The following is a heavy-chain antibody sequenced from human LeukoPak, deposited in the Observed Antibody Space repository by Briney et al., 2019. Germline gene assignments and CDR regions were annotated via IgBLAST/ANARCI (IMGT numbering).Heavy chain of an antibody. CDR1: GGSISSTIYY. J-gene: IGHJ4*02. CDR3: AREGAVVLSNFDC. D-gene: IGHD4-23*01. Sequence: SETLSLTCDVSGGSISSTIYYWGWIRQTPGKGLEWIGSIFYTGTTYYNPSLKSRVTISVDTSKNQFSLKLSSVTAADTAVYYCAREGAVVLSNFDCWGQGTLVTVSS. V-gene: IGHV4-39*07. CDR2: IFYTGTT.